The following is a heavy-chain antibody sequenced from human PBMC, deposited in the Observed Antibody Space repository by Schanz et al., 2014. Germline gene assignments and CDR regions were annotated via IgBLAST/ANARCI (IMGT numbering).Heavy chain of an antibody. Sequence: QLQLQESGPGLVKPSETLSLTCTVSGGSISSSSYYWGWIRQPPGKGLEWIGSIYYSGSTYYNPPLKSRVTKSLDTSKTQSSRKLSSVTAADTAVYYCARHSGYYYYYGMDVWGQGTTVTVSS. J-gene: IGHJ6*02. CDR1: GGSISSSSYY. V-gene: IGHV4-39*01. CDR3: ARHSGYYYYYGMDV. CDR2: IYYSGST.